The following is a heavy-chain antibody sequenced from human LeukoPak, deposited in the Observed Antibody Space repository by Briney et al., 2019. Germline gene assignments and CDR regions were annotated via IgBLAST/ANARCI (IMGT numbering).Heavy chain of an antibody. CDR2: INGYKGNT. D-gene: IGHD5-18*01. CDR1: GYTYSSYG. CDR3: ARARLGYSYGYYLDF. J-gene: IGHJ4*01. Sequence: GASVKVSCKASGYTYSSYGISWVRQAPGQGLEWMGWINGYKGNTNYAQKLQGRVTMTTDTSTSTAYMKLRSLRSDDTAVYYCARARLGYSYGYYLDFWGHGTLVTVSS. V-gene: IGHV1-18*01.